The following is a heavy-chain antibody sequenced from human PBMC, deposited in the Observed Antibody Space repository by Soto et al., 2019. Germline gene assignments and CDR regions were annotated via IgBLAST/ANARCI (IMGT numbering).Heavy chain of an antibody. Sequence: GGSLRLSCAASGFTFSDYYMSWIRQAPGKGLEGVSYISSSGSTIYYADSVKGRFTISRDNAKNSLYLQMNSLRAEDTAVYSCARDRWDSSSCYYSSDYWGQRTLVTVSS. CDR3: ARDRWDSSSCYYSSDY. D-gene: IGHD6-13*01. J-gene: IGHJ4*02. V-gene: IGHV3-11*01. CDR2: ISSSGSTI. CDR1: GFTFSDYY.